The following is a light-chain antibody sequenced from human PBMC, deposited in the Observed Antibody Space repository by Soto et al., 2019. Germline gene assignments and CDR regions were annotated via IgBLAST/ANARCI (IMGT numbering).Light chain of an antibody. Sequence: IVLAQSPATLSLSPEARATLSRRASQTVMNFFAWYQQKPGQAPRLLIYNASIRATGFPARFSGSGSGTDFTLTISSLEHEDSAVYYCHQSGSCPLTFGEGTKVHIK. CDR3: HQSGSCPLT. CDR1: QTVMNF. CDR2: NAS. J-gene: IGKJ4*01. V-gene: IGKV3-11*01.